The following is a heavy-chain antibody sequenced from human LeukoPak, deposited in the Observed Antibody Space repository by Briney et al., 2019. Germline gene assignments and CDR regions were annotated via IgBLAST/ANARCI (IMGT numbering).Heavy chain of an antibody. J-gene: IGHJ4*02. Sequence: PGGSLRLSCAASGFTFSSNWMHWVRQAPGKGLVWVSRIKGDGSSTSYADSVKGRFTISRDNAKNTLFLQMNSLRAEDKAVYYCVRDGVGAPPFDYWGQGTLVTVSS. D-gene: IGHD1-26*01. CDR2: IKGDGSST. CDR3: VRDGVGAPPFDY. V-gene: IGHV3-74*01. CDR1: GFTFSSNW.